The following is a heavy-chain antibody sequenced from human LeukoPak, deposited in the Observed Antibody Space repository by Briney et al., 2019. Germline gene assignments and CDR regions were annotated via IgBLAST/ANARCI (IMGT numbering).Heavy chain of an antibody. CDR2: IYYSGST. Sequence: SETLSLTCTVSGDSISTSSYYWGWIRQPPGKGLEWIGNIYYSGSTYYNPSLKSRVTISVDTSKNQFSLKLNSVTAADTAVYYCARGRSSWSYYYYGMDVWGQGTTVTVSS. J-gene: IGHJ6*02. V-gene: IGHV4-39*07. CDR3: ARGRSSWSYYYYGMDV. D-gene: IGHD6-13*01. CDR1: GDSISTSSYY.